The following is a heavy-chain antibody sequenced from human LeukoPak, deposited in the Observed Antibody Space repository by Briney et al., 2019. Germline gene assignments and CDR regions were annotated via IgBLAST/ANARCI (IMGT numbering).Heavy chain of an antibody. D-gene: IGHD2-15*01. CDR3: AKTHQWYYFDY. J-gene: IGHJ4*02. CDR2: IYYSGST. V-gene: IGHV4-59*01. Sequence: GSLRLSCAASGFTFSSYSMTWVRQAPGKGLEWIGYIYYSGSTNYNPSLKSRVTISVDTSKNQFSLKLSSVTAADTAVYYCAKTHQWYYFDYWGQGTLVTVSS. CDR1: GFTFSSYS.